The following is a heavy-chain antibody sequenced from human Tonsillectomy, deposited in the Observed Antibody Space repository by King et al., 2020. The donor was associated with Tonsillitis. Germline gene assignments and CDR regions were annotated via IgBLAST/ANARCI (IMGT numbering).Heavy chain of an antibody. V-gene: IGHV3-7*01. CDR2: IKHDGSEE. Sequence: EVQLVESGGGLVQPGGSLRLSCAASGFTFSDYWMSWVRQAPGKGLEWVANIKHDGSEEYYVDSVKGRFTISRDNAKNSLYLQMNSLRAEDTAVYYCATADTGRGGSDYWGQGTLVTVSS. J-gene: IGHJ4*02. CDR1: GFTFSDYW. D-gene: IGHD2-8*02. CDR3: ATADTGRGGSDY.